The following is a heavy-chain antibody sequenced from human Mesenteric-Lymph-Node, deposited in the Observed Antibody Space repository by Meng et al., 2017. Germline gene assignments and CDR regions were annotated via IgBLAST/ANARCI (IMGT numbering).Heavy chain of an antibody. J-gene: IGHJ4*02. Sequence: GESLKISCAASGFTFSSYAMSWVRQAPGTGLEWVSAISGSGGSTYYADSVKGRFTISRDNSKNTLYLQMNSLRAEDTAVYYCAKDDVYADYGDYWGPGGFDYWGQGTLVTVSS. D-gene: IGHD4-17*01. V-gene: IGHV3-23*01. CDR3: AKDDVYADYGDYWGPGGFDY. CDR1: GFTFSSYA. CDR2: ISGSGGST.